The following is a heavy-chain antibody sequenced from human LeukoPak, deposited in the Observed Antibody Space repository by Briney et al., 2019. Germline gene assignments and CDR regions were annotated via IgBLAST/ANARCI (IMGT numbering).Heavy chain of an antibody. CDR2: INPSGGST. CDR3: ARDPGDFDY. J-gene: IGHJ4*02. CDR1: GYTFTSYY. V-gene: IGHV1-46*01. Sequence: GASVKVSCKASGYTFTSYYMHWVRQAPGQGLEWMGIINPSGGSTSYAQKLQGRVTMTTDTSTSTAYMELRSLRSDDTAVYYCARDPGDFDYWGQGTLVTVSS.